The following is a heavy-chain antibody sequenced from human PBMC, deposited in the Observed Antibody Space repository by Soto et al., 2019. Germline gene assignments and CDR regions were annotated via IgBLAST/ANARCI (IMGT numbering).Heavy chain of an antibody. CDR1: GFSLSTYDMG. Sequence: SGPTLVNPTQTLTLTCDFSGFSLSTYDMGVAWIRQPPGKALEWLALIYWDDDKRYSPSLKDRLAISKDTSSNQVVLTITNMDPGDTATYFCAHAGDYDLLTFDHWGPGTLVTVS. V-gene: IGHV2-5*02. CDR2: IYWDDDK. J-gene: IGHJ4*02. D-gene: IGHD4-17*01. CDR3: AHAGDYDLLTFDH.